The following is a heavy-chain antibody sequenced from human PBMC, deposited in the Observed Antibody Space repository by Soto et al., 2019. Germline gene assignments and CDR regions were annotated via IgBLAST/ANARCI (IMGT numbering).Heavy chain of an antibody. CDR1: GFTFSDYY. J-gene: IGHJ6*02. CDR2: ISSSSSYT. Sequence: PGGSLRLSCAASGFTFSDYYMSWIRQAPGKGLEWVSYISSSSSYTNYADSVKGRFTISRDNAKNSLYLQMNSLRAEDTAVYYCARDPIIFGVVISPGDYYGMDVLGQGTTVTVSS. D-gene: IGHD3-3*01. CDR3: ARDPIIFGVVISPGDYYGMDV. V-gene: IGHV3-11*06.